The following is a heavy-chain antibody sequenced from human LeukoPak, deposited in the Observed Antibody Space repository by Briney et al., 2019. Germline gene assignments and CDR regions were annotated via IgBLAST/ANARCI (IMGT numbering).Heavy chain of an antibody. D-gene: IGHD3-3*01. CDR2: ISSSGSTI. CDR1: GFTFSDYY. V-gene: IGHV3-11*04. CDR3: ARDRGQRITIFGVVPHFDY. Sequence: GGSLRLSCAASGFTFSDYYMSWIRQAPGKGLEWVSYISSSGSTIYYADSVKGRFTISRDNAKNSLYLQMNSLRAEDTAVYYCARDRGQRITIFGVVPHFDYWGQGTLVTVSS. J-gene: IGHJ4*02.